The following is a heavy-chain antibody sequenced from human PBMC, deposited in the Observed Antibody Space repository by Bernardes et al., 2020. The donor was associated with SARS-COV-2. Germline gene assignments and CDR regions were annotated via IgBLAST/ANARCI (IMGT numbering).Heavy chain of an antibody. CDR3: ARGEDIVVIPSTSGRYYYYGMDV. J-gene: IGHJ6*02. CDR2: IIPIFDTV. Sequence: SVKVSCKASGGTFSSYAFSWVRQAPGQGLEWMGGIIPIFDTVKYARKFQDRVTITADEFTTTAYMELSSLRSEDTAVYYCARGEDIVVIPSTSGRYYYYGMDVWGQGTTVTVSS. D-gene: IGHD2-2*01. V-gene: IGHV1-69*13. CDR1: GGTFSSYA.